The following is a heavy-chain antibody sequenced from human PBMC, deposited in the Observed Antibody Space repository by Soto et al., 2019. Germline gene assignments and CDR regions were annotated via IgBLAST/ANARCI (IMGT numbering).Heavy chain of an antibody. D-gene: IGHD2-21*01. J-gene: IGHJ3*02. CDR1: GFTFSNYA. Sequence: EVQLLESGGGLVQPGGSLRLSCAASGFTFSNYAMSWVRQAPGKGLEWVSTITGSGGNTYSADSVKGRFTISRDNSKNTLFLQMNNLRAEDMAIYFWAKAPGAYGSDAFDIWGQGTMVTVSS. V-gene: IGHV3-23*01. CDR3: AKAPGAYGSDAFDI. CDR2: ITGSGGNT.